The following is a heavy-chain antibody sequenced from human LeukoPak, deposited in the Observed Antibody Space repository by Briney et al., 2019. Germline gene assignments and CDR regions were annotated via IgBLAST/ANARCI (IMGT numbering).Heavy chain of an antibody. CDR3: ARDTGTAMVIGYDY. CDR1: GYTFTGQY. D-gene: IGHD5-18*01. Sequence: ASVKVSCKTSGYTFTGQYLHWVRQAPGQGLEWMGWINPNSGGTNYAQKFQGRVTMTRDTSISTAYMELSRLRSDDTAVYYCARDTGTAMVIGYDYWGQGTLVTVSS. V-gene: IGHV1-2*02. CDR2: INPNSGGT. J-gene: IGHJ4*02.